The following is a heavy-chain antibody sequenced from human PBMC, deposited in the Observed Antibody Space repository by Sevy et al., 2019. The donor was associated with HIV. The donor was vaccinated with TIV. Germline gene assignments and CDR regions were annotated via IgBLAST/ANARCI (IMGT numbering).Heavy chain of an antibody. V-gene: IGHV3-23*01. D-gene: IGHD6-6*01. CDR2: ISGSGGST. J-gene: IGHJ5*02. CDR3: AKDLWGAARPVVDWFDP. Sequence: GGSLRLSCAASGFTFSSYAMSWVRQAPGKGLEWVSAISGSGGSTYYADSVKGRFTISRDNSKNTLYLQMNGLRAEETAVYYCAKDLWGAARPVVDWFDPWGQGTLVTVSS. CDR1: GFTFSSYA.